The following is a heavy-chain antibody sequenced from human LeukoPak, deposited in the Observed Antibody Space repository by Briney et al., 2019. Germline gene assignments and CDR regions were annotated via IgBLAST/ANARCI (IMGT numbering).Heavy chain of an antibody. Sequence: GGSLRLSCAASGFTFSSYGMHWVRQAPGKGLEWVAVISYDGSNKYYADSVKGRFTISRDNSKNTLYLQMNSLRAEDTAVYYCARDRGVSVATPPIFDPWGQGTLVTVSS. D-gene: IGHD6-19*01. V-gene: IGHV3-30*03. CDR2: ISYDGSNK. CDR3: ARDRGVSVATPPIFDP. J-gene: IGHJ5*02. CDR1: GFTFSSYG.